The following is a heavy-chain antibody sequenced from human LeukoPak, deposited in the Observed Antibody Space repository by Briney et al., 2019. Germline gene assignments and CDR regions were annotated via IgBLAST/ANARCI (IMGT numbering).Heavy chain of an antibody. CDR3: TREVRGDFWSGYSASGYMDV. J-gene: IGHJ6*03. CDR2: ISSKAYGGTT. V-gene: IGHV3-49*04. Sequence: GGSLRLSCTASGFTFGDYAMSWVRQAPGKGLEWVGFISSKAYGGTTEYAASVKGRFTIPRDDSKSIAYLQMNSLKTEDTAVYYCTREVRGDFWSGYSASGYMDVWGKGTTVTVSS. CDR1: GFTFGDYA. D-gene: IGHD3-3*01.